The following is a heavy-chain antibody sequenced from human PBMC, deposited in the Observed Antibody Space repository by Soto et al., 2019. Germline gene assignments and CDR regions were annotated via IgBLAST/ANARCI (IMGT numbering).Heavy chain of an antibody. J-gene: IGHJ6*02. V-gene: IGHV1-18*01. CDR2: ISAYNGNT. CDR3: ARYHGDYYYYYGMDV. D-gene: IGHD4-17*01. CDR1: GYTFTSYG. Sequence: QVQLVQSGAEVKKPGASGKVSCKASGYTFTSYGISWVRQAPGQGLAWMGWISAYNGNTNYAQKLQGRVTMTTDTSTSTAYMELRSLRSDDTAVYYCARYHGDYYYYYGMDVWGQGTTVTVSS.